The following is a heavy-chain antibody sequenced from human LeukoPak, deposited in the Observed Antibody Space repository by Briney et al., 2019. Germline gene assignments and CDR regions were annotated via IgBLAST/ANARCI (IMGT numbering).Heavy chain of an antibody. D-gene: IGHD1-26*01. V-gene: IGHV3-23*01. CDR3: AKGNTKSYYFDY. Sequence: GGPLRLSCAASGFTFSSYAMSWVRQAPGKGLEWVSAISGSGGSTYYADSVKGRFTISRDNSKNTLYLQMNSLRAEDTAVYYCAKGNTKSYYFDYWGQGTLVTVSS. CDR2: ISGSGGST. J-gene: IGHJ4*02. CDR1: GFTFSSYA.